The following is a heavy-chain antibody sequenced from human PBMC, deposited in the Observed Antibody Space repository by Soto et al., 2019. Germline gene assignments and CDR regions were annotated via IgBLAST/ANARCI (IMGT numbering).Heavy chain of an antibody. J-gene: IGHJ4*02. CDR2: TSHDGVT. D-gene: IGHD6-19*01. V-gene: IGHV4-4*02. CDR1: SGSIDNVYW. CDR3: ARNRRIAVADQFDY. Sequence: SETLSLTCAVSSGSIDNVYWWSLVRQSPGKGLEWIGETSHDGVTNYNPSLEGRVTISIDKSKNQFYLDLNSVTAADTAMYYCARNRRIAVADQFDYWGQGTQVTVS.